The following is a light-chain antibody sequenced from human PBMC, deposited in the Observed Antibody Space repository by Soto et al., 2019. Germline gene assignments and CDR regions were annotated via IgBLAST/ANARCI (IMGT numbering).Light chain of an antibody. V-gene: IGKV3-15*01. CDR2: GAS. Sequence: EIVMTQSPANLSVSPGERGTLSCRASQSVSSNLAWYQQKPGQAPSLLIYGASTRATGIPARFSGSGSGTEFTLTISSLQSEDFAVYYCQQYNNWPRTFGQGTKV. CDR3: QQYNNWPRT. CDR1: QSVSSN. J-gene: IGKJ1*01.